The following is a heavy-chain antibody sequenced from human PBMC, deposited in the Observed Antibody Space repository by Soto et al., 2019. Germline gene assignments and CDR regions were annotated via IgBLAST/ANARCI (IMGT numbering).Heavy chain of an antibody. CDR2: IIPIFGTA. J-gene: IGHJ4*02. CDR3: ARGGPYYYHSSV. V-gene: IGHV1-69*13. D-gene: IGHD3-22*01. Sequence: SVKVSCKASGGTFSSYAMSWVRQAPGQGLEWMGWIIPIFGTANYAQKFQGRVTITADESTSTAYMELSSLRSEDTAVYYCARGGPYYYHSSVWGQGTLVTVSS. CDR1: GGTFSSYA.